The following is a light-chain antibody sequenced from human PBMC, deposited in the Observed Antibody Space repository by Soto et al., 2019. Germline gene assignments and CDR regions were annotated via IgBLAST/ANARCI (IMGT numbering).Light chain of an antibody. CDR1: QSIGRF. V-gene: IGKV1-39*01. Sequence: DIQITQSPSSVSASVLERFTITCLASQSIGRFLNWYQQKPGKAPNVLINVASTLRSGVPSRFSGSGSGTDFNLTINSLQPEDFATYYCQHYNSYSEAFGQGTKVDIK. J-gene: IGKJ1*01. CDR3: QHYNSYSEA. CDR2: VAS.